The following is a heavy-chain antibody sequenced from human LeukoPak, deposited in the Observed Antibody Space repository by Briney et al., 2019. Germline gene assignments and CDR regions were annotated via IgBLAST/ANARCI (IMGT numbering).Heavy chain of an antibody. CDR1: GGSISSYY. J-gene: IGHJ4*02. Sequence: PSETLSLTCTVSGGSISSYYWSWIRQPPGKGLEWIGYIYYSGSTNYNPSLKSRVTISVDTSKNQFSLKLSSVTAADTAVYYCARGGAYDSSGYYDHFDYWGQGTLVTVSS. CDR2: IYYSGST. D-gene: IGHD3-22*01. V-gene: IGHV4-59*01. CDR3: ARGGAYDSSGYYDHFDY.